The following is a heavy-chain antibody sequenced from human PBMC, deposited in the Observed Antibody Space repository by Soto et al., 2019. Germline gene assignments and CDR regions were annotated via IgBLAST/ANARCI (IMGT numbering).Heavy chain of an antibody. CDR1: GYTFTSYD. CDR2: MNPNSGNT. V-gene: IGHV1-8*01. Sequence: ASVKVSCKASGYTFTSYDINWVRQATGQGLEWMGWMNPNSGNTGYAQKFQGRVTMTRNTSISTAYMELSSLRSEDTAVYYCARGLGVVLMLYAPGLYMDVWGKGTTVTVSS. J-gene: IGHJ6*03. CDR3: ARGLGVVLMLYAPGLYMDV. D-gene: IGHD2-8*01.